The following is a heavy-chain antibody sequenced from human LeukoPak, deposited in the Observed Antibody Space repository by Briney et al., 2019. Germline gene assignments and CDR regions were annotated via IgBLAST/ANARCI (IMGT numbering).Heavy chain of an antibody. J-gene: IGHJ4*02. V-gene: IGHV4-4*07. Sequence: SETLSLTCTVSGGSISSYYWSWIRQPAGKGLEWIGRIYTSGSTNYNPSLKSRATMSVDTSKNQFPLKLSSVTAADTAVYYCASTNYDYGGNGFDYWGQGTLVTVSS. CDR1: GGSISSYY. CDR2: IYTSGST. D-gene: IGHD4-23*01. CDR3: ASTNYDYGGNGFDY.